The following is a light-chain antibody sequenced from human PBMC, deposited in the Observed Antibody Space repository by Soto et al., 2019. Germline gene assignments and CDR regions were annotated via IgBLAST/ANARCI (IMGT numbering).Light chain of an antibody. Sequence: DIQMTQSPSTLSASVGARVTITCRASQSISSWLAWYQQKPGKAPKLLIYKASSLESGVPSRFSGSGSGTEFTLTISSLQPEDFATYYCQQYKSYSTLGQGTKVDI. CDR2: KAS. J-gene: IGKJ1*01. CDR3: QQYKSYST. CDR1: QSISSW. V-gene: IGKV1-5*03.